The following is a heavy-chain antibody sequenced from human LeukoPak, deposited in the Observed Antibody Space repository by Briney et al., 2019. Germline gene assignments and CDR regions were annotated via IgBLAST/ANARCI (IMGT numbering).Heavy chain of an antibody. CDR1: GGSISSSSYY. CDR3: ARVPLQSDAFDI. D-gene: IGHD4-11*01. J-gene: IGHJ3*02. Sequence: SETLSLTCTVSGGSISSSSYYWGWIRQPPGKGLEWIGSIYYSGSTYYNPSLKSRVTISVDTSKNQFSLKLSSVTAADTAVYYCARVPLQSDAFDIWGQGTMVTVSS. V-gene: IGHV4-39*07. CDR2: IYYSGST.